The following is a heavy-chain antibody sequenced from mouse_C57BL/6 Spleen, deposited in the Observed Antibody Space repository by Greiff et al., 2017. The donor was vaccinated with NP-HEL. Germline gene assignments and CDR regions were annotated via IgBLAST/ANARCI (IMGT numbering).Heavy chain of an antibody. V-gene: IGHV1-64*01. CDR1: GYTFTSYW. CDR2: IHPYSGST. Sequence: QVQLQQPGAELVKPGASVTLSCKASGYTFTSYWMHWVKQRPGQGLEWIGMIHPYSGSTNYNEKFKSKATLTVDKSSSTAYMHLSRLTAGASAVYDCASYDYWGQGTTLTVSS. J-gene: IGHJ2*01. CDR3: ASYDY.